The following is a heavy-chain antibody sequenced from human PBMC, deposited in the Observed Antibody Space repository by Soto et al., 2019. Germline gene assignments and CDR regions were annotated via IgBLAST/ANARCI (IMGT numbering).Heavy chain of an antibody. CDR3: AGGVGYCYFSGALVE. Sequence: VQLMQSGAEVKKPGSSVKVSCKASGGTFSSHSINWVRQAPGQGLEWMGGIITLFGTSNYAQNFQGRVHITPGQSTGTAQMELNSLTSDDPAGYFCAGGVGYCYFSGALVEWGQGTLVTVSS. CDR1: GGTFSSHS. D-gene: IGHD2-2*03. CDR2: IITLFGTS. V-gene: IGHV1-69*01. J-gene: IGHJ4*02.